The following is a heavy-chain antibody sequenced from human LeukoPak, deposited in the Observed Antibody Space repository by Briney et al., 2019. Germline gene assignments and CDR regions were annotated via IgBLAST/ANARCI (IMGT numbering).Heavy chain of an antibody. J-gene: IGHJ3*02. CDR1: GFSFSSYW. D-gene: IGHD5-12*01. V-gene: IGHV3-23*01. Sequence: GGSLRLSCAASGFSFSSYWMHWVRQAPGKGLEWVSAISGSGGSTYYADSVKGRSTISRDNSKNTLYLQMNSLRAEDTAVYYCATRLDHDAFDIWGQGTMVTVSS. CDR2: ISGSGGST. CDR3: ATRLDHDAFDI.